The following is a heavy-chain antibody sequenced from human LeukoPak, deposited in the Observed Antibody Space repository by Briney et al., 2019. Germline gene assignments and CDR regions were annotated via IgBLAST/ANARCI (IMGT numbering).Heavy chain of an antibody. CDR1: GGTFSSYA. J-gene: IGHJ4*02. V-gene: IGHV1-69*13. CDR3: ARSSITIFGVVRGFDY. CDR2: IIPIFGTA. D-gene: IGHD3-3*01. Sequence: ASVKVSCKASGGTFSSYAISWVRQAPGQRLEWMGGIIPIFGTANYAQKFQGRVTITADESTSTAYMELSSLRSEDTAVYYCARSSITIFGVVRGFDYWGQGTLVTVSS.